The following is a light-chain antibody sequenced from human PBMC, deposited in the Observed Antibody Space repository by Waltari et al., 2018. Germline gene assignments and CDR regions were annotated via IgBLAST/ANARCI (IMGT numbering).Light chain of an antibody. CDR3: AAWDDSLNAL. V-gene: IGLV1-44*01. Sequence: QSVLTQPPSASGAPGQRVPISCSGSSSNIGSNTVNWYQQLPGTAPKLLIYSNNQRPSGVPDRFSGSKSGTSASLAISGLQSEDEADYYCAAWDDSLNALFGSDTKVTVL. CDR2: SNN. J-gene: IGLJ6*01. CDR1: SSNIGSNT.